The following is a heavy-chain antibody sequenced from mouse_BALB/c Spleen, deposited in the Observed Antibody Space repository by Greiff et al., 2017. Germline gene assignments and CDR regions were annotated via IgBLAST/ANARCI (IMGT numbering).Heavy chain of an antibody. CDR3: AREGGLLDY. J-gene: IGHJ2*01. CDR1: GFTFSSYA. V-gene: IGHV5-6-5*01. D-gene: IGHD2-2*01. CDR2: ISSGGST. Sequence: LMESGGGLVKPGGSLKLSCAASGFTFSSYAMSWVRQTPEKRLEWVASISSGGSTYYPDSVKGRFTISRDNARNILYLQMSSLRSEDTAMYYCAREGGLLDYWGQGTTLTVSS.